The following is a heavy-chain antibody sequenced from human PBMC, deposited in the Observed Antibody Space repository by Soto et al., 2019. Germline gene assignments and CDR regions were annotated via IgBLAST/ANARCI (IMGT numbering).Heavy chain of an antibody. D-gene: IGHD4-17*01. J-gene: IGHJ6*02. CDR3: ARVWERTVTTRNSFYGIDV. CDR1: GFTFYSYA. CDR2: ISGSGDST. V-gene: IGHV3-23*01. Sequence: PGWSLRLSCAASGFTFYSYAMTWVRQAPGKALEWVSTISGSGDSTYYADSVKGRFSISRDNYKNTVSLQMNSLRAENTAVYFCARVWERTVTTRNSFYGIDVWGRGTTVTVSS.